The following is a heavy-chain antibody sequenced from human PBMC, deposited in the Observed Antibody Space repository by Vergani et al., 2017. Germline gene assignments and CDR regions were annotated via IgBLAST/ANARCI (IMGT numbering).Heavy chain of an antibody. CDR1: GFTFSSYG. D-gene: IGHD3-16*01. CDR3: AKDLWGTYHYYGMDV. Sequence: QVQLVESGGGVVQPGRSLRLSCAASGFTFSSYGMHWVRQAPGKGLEWVAVISYDGSNKYYADSVKGRFTISRDNSKNTLYLQMNSLRAEDTAVYYCAKDLWGTYHYYGMDVWGQGTTVTVSS. CDR2: ISYDGSNK. J-gene: IGHJ6*02. V-gene: IGHV3-30*18.